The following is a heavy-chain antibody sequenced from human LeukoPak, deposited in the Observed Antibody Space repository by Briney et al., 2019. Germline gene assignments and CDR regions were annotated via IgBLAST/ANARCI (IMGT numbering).Heavy chain of an antibody. CDR1: GDSITIYY. CDR2: TYHSGST. D-gene: IGHD2-15*01. V-gene: IGHV4-34*01. Sequence: PSETLSLTCSVPGDSITIYYWTWIRQPPGKGLEWIGETYHSGSTNYNSSLKSRVTISLDTSKNQFSLKLSSVTAADTAVYYCARGRRIVVVLGATRTHRDYYMDVWGKGTTVTVSS. CDR3: ARGRRIVVVLGATRTHRDYYMDV. J-gene: IGHJ6*03.